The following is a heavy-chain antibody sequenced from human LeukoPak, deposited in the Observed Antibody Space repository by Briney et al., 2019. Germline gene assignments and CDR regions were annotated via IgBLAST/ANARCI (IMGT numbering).Heavy chain of an antibody. CDR1: GFTFSSYA. CDR2: ISGSGGST. Sequence: GGSLRLSCAASGFTFSSYAMSWVRQAPGKGLEWVSAISGSGGSTYYADSVKGRFTISRDNSKNTLYLQMNSLRAEDTAVYYCAKRGSSWYVRSGGSALDYWGQGTLVTVSS. D-gene: IGHD6-13*01. CDR3: AKRGSSWYVRSGGSALDY. J-gene: IGHJ4*02. V-gene: IGHV3-23*01.